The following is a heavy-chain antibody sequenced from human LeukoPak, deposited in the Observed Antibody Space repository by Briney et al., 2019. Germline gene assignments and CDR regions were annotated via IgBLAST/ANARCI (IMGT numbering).Heavy chain of an antibody. CDR3: ARVGNSGSFYYFDC. V-gene: IGHV3-20*04. D-gene: IGHD1-26*01. J-gene: IGHJ4*02. CDR2: INWNGDTP. CDR1: GFTFDDYA. Sequence: GGSLRLSCAASGFTFDDYAVTWVRQAPGKGLEWVSGINWNGDTPSYADSVKGRFTISRDNAKNSLSLQMNSLRAEDTAFYYCARVGNSGSFYYFDCWGQGTLVTVSS.